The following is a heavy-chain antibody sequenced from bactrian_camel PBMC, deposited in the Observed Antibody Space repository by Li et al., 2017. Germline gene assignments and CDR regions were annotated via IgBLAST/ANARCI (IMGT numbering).Heavy chain of an antibody. CDR3: VEDDWGWSFGS. Sequence: DVQLVESGGGSVQAGGSLTLSCTASGTITSTYSVAWFRQAPGKGREGGAVIQNGGRGTSYADSVKGRFTISQDNAKNSVYLQMNSLKPEDTAVYYCVEDDWGWSFGSWGQGTQVTVS. CDR1: GTITSTYS. CDR2: IQNGGRGT. V-gene: IGHV3S40*01. D-gene: IGHD5*01. J-gene: IGHJ6*01.